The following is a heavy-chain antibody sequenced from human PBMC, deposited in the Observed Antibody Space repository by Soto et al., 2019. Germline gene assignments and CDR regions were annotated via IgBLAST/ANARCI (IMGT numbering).Heavy chain of an antibody. CDR2: ISSSSSYI. CDR1: GFTFSSYS. V-gene: IGHV3-21*01. Sequence: GGSLRLSCAASGFTFSSYSMNWVRQAPGKGLEWVSSISSSSSYIYYADSVKGRFTISRDNAKNSLYLQMNSLRAEDTAVYHCARVGILTGYYGEVDYYYGMDVWGQGTTVTVSS. D-gene: IGHD3-9*01. J-gene: IGHJ6*02. CDR3: ARVGILTGYYGEVDYYYGMDV.